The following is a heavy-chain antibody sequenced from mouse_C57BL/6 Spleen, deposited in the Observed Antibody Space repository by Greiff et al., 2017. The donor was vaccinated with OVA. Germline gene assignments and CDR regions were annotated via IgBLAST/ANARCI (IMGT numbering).Heavy chain of an antibody. Sequence: QVQLQESGAELVRPGASVTLSCKASGYTFTDYEMHWVKQTPVHGLEWIGAIDPETGGTAYNQKFKGKAILTADKSSSTAYMELRSLTSEDSAVYYCTREGGNYWYFGVWGTGTTVTVSS. J-gene: IGHJ1*03. V-gene: IGHV1-15*01. CDR3: TREGGNYWYFGV. CDR2: IDPETGGT. CDR1: GYTFTDYE. D-gene: IGHD1-1*01.